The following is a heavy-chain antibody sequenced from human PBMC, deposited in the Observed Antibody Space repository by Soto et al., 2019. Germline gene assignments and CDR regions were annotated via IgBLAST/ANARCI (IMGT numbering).Heavy chain of an antibody. D-gene: IGHD3-3*01. CDR1: GGSISSYY. CDR2: IYYSGST. V-gene: IGHV4-59*08. Sequence: SETLSLTCTVSGGSISSYYWSWIRQPPGKGLEWIGYIYYSGSTNYNPSLKSRVTISVDTSKNQFSLKLSSVTAADTAVYYCARHNRYDFWSGRPYYYYYMDVWGKETTVTVSS. CDR3: ARHNRYDFWSGRPYYYYYMDV. J-gene: IGHJ6*03.